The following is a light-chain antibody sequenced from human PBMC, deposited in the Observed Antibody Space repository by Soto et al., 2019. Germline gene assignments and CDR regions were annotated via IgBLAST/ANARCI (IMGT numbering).Light chain of an antibody. J-gene: IGKJ1*01. CDR3: QQFGGSPRT. Sequence: EIVLTQSPGTLSLSPGERATLSCRASQSVGESLVWYEQKPGQAPRLLIYRVFNRATGIPDRFSGSGSGKDFAVTISRLEAEDFAVYYCQQFGGSPRTFGRGTKVERK. CDR2: RVF. V-gene: IGKV3-20*01. CDR1: QSVGES.